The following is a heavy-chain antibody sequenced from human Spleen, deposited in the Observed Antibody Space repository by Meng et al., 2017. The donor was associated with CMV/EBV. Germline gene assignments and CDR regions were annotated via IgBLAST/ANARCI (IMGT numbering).Heavy chain of an antibody. D-gene: IGHD2-2*01. Sequence: SGGHFISYCICWLRQAPGQGLEWVGSIIPMFGTANCPVQFQGRVTITTDESPSTAYMELSSLRSEDTAVYYCAREGEGLSTSCYRSWGQGTLVTVSS. CDR2: IIPMFGTA. CDR3: AREGEGLSTSCYRS. CDR1: GGHFISYC. V-gene: IGHV1-69*05. J-gene: IGHJ4*02.